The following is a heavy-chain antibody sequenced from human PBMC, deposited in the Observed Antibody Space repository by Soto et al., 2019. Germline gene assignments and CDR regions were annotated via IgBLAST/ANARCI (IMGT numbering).Heavy chain of an antibody. CDR3: ARTSLVVAAATREDY. CDR1: GFTFSSYW. CDR2: INIDGSIT. D-gene: IGHD2-15*01. V-gene: IGHV3-74*01. Sequence: EVQLVESGGALVQPGGSLRLSCAASGFTFSSYWMHWVRQAPGKGLVWVSRINIDGSITIYADSVKGRFTLSRDNAKNTLYLQMNSLRAEDTAVYYCARTSLVVAAATREDYWGQGTMVTVSS. J-gene: IGHJ4*02.